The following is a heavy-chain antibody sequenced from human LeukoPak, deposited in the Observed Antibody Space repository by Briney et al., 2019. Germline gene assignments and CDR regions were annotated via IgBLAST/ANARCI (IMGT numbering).Heavy chain of an antibody. J-gene: IGHJ6*04. CDR1: GFVFSTYK. D-gene: IGHD3-10*01. V-gene: IGHV3-21*01. CDR3: ARAVYGSGSYGTYYFFYGIDV. Sequence: PGGSPRLSCAASGFVFSTYKMNWVRQAPGKGLEWVSSIDRSSYIYYADSVKGRFTISRDNAKNSLYLQLNSLRAEDTAAYYCARAVYGSGSYGTYYFFYGIDVWGKGTTVTVSS. CDR2: IDRSSYI.